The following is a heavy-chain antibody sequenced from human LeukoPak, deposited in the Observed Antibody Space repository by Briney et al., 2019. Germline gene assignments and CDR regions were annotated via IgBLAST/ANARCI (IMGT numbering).Heavy chain of an antibody. CDR3: ARGVGAAAGTAHGY. Sequence: ASVKVSCKASGYTFTSYAMHWVRQAPRQRLEWMGWINAGNGNTKYSQKFQGRVTITRDTSASTAYMELSSLRSEDTAVYYCARGVGAAAGTAHGYWGQGTLVTVSS. CDR2: INAGNGNT. D-gene: IGHD6-13*01. J-gene: IGHJ4*02. CDR1: GYTFTSYA. V-gene: IGHV1-3*01.